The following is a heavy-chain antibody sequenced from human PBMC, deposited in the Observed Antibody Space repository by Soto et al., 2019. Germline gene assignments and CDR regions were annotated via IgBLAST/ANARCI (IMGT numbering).Heavy chain of an antibody. Sequence: EVQLAESGGGMVQPGGSLRLSCVASGFTFSSYDMHWVRQAPGKGLEYVSSISSNGGTTYYGNSVKCRFTISRDNSKNTLYLQMVSLRTEAMPVYYCVRRVSGNYDYWGPGTLVTVPS. J-gene: IGHJ4*02. V-gene: IGHV3-64*01. CDR3: VRRVSGNYDY. CDR2: ISSNGGTT. CDR1: GFTFSSYD. D-gene: IGHD1-7*01.